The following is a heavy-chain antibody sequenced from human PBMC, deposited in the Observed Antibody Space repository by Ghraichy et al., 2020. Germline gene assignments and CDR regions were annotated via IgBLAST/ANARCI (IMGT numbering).Heavy chain of an antibody. CDR2: IGAAGDT. CDR3: ARGDRGCGGDCYDY. J-gene: IGHJ4*02. CDR1: GFTFSRYD. V-gene: IGHV3-13*01. D-gene: IGHD2-21*01. Sequence: GGSLRLSCAASGFTFSRYDMHWVRQVTGKGLEWVSTIGAAGDTYYPGSVKGRFTISRENAKNSFYLQINSLRAEDTAVYYCARGDRGCGGDCYDYWGQGTLVTVSS.